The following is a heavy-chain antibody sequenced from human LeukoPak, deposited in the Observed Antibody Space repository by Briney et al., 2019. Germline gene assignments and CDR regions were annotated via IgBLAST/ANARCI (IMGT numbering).Heavy chain of an antibody. Sequence: GGSLRLSCAASGFTFSNYWLHWVRQAPGKGLEWVSAISGSVGSTYYADSVKGRFTISRDNSKNTLYVQMNSLRVEDTAVYFCAKTPSGTYYRYFDFWGQGTLVTVSS. CDR1: GFTFSNYW. J-gene: IGHJ4*02. CDR3: AKTPSGTYYRYFDF. D-gene: IGHD1-26*01. V-gene: IGHV3-23*01. CDR2: ISGSVGST.